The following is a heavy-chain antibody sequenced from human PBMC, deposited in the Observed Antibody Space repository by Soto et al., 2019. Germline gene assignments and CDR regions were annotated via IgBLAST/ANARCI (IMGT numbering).Heavy chain of an antibody. CDR1: GYTFTNYY. J-gene: IGHJ6*02. CDR2: INPSGGST. V-gene: IGHV1-46*01. D-gene: IGHD6-13*01. Sequence: QMQLVQSGAEVKKPGASVKVSCKALGYTFTNYYMHWVRQAPGQGLEWMGIINPSGGSTNYAQKFQGRVTMTRDTSTSTVYMDLSSLRSEDTAVYYCARAVRTGISAHRGFGLDVWGQGTTVTVSS. CDR3: ARAVRTGISAHRGFGLDV.